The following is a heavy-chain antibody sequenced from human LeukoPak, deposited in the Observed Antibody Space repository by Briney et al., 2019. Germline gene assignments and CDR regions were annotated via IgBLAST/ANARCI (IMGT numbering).Heavy chain of an antibody. Sequence: GESLKISCKGSGYSFTSYWIGWVRQMPGKGLEWMGIIYPGDYDTRYSPSFQGQVTISADKSISTAYLQWSSLKASDTAMYYCARQVGNYYDSSGYYYGRSYYYYMDVWGKGTTVTVSS. CDR2: IYPGDYDT. V-gene: IGHV5-51*01. CDR3: ARQVGNYYDSSGYYYGRSYYYYMDV. D-gene: IGHD3-22*01. CDR1: GYSFTSYW. J-gene: IGHJ6*03.